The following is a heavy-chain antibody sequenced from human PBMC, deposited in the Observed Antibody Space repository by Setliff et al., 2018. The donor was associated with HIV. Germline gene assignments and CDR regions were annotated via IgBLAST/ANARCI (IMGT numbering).Heavy chain of an antibody. Sequence: VASVKVSCKASGYTFTSYAMHWVRQAPGQSLEWMGWINAGNGNTKYSQKFQGRVTITRDTSASTAYMELSSLRSEDTAVYYCAREGQWLDMGDAFDIWGQGTMGT. V-gene: IGHV1-3*01. CDR2: INAGNGNT. CDR3: AREGQWLDMGDAFDI. J-gene: IGHJ3*02. D-gene: IGHD6-19*01. CDR1: GYTFTSYA.